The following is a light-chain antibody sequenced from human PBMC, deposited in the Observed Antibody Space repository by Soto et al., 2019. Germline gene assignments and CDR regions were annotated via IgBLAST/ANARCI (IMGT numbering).Light chain of an antibody. CDR3: QQYNNWPYT. CDR1: QSVSSN. CDR2: AAS. J-gene: IGKJ2*01. Sequence: EIVMTQSPATLSVSPGERATLSCRASQSVSSNLAWYQQKPGQGPRLLIYAASTRATGIPARFSGSGSGTEFHLTIRSLQSEDFSGYHCQQYNNWPYTFGQGTKLEMK. V-gene: IGKV3-15*01.